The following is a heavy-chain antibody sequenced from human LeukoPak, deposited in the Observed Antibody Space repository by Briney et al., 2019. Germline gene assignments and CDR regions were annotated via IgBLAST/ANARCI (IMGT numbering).Heavy chain of an antibody. Sequence: PSGTLSLTCTVSGGSISSYYWSWIRQPPGKGLEWIGNIYDSGSTNYNPSLKSRVTISVDTSKNQCSLKLSSVTAADTAVYYCARQSISGSSLSYFDYWGQGTLVNVPS. CDR3: ARQSISGSSLSYFDY. D-gene: IGHD3-22*01. V-gene: IGHV4-59*01. CDR1: GGSISSYY. CDR2: IYDSGST. J-gene: IGHJ4*02.